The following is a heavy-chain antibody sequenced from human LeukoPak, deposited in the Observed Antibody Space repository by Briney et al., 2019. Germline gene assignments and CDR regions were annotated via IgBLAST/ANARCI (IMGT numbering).Heavy chain of an antibody. CDR2: INPSGGNT. J-gene: IGHJ4*02. CDR1: GYTFTSYG. CDR3: ARARRRGYCSGGSCPPFGY. V-gene: IGHV1-18*01. Sequence: ASVKVSCKASGYTFTSYGISWVRQAPGQGLEWMGIINPSGGNTNYAQKLQGRVTMTTDTSTSTAYMELSSLRSEDTAVYYCARARRRGYCSGGSCPPFGYWGQGTLVTVSS. D-gene: IGHD2-15*01.